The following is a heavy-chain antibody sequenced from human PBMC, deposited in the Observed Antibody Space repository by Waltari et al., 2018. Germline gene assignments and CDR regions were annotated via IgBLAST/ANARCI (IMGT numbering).Heavy chain of an antibody. CDR1: GFTFSDYY. Sequence: QVQLVESGGGLVKPGGSLRLSCAASGFTFSDYYMSWIRQAPGRGLELFSCSSSRCSTISYADAVKGRFTISRDNAKNSLYLQMNSLRAEDTAVYYCADTPPRFWYAFDIWGQGTMVTVSS. CDR3: ADTPPRFWYAFDI. CDR2: SSSRCSTI. V-gene: IGHV3-11*01. J-gene: IGHJ3*02. D-gene: IGHD3-3*01.